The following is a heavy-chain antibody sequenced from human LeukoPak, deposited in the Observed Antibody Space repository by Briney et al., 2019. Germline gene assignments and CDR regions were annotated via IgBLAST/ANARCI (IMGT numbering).Heavy chain of an antibody. V-gene: IGHV4-59*01. CDR3: ARVKGSSAWAFDI. D-gene: IGHD6-13*01. Sequence: PSETLTLTCTVSGGSISSYYWSWIRQPPGKGLEWIGYIYYSGSTNYNPSLKSRVTISVDTSKNQFSLKLSSVTAADTAVYYCARVKGSSAWAFDIWGQGQWSPSLQ. CDR1: GGSISSYY. J-gene: IGHJ3*02. CDR2: IYYSGST.